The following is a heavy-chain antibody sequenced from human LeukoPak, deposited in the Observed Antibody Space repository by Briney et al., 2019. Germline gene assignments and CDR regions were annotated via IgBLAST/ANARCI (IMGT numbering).Heavy chain of an antibody. CDR3: SRENGAFSPFGY. V-gene: IGHV4-4*02. CDR2: ISLTGLT. Sequence: GSLRLSCAASGFTVSSNHMNWVRQPPGQGLEWIGEISLTGLTHYNPSLESRVTVSLDKSKNQLSLNLTSVTAADTAVYYCSRENGAFSPFGYWGQGTLVTVLS. J-gene: IGHJ4*02. CDR1: GFTVSSNH. D-gene: IGHD2-8*01.